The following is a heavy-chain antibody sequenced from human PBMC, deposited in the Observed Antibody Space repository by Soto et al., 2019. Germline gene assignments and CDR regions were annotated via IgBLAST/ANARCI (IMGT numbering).Heavy chain of an antibody. CDR2: ISVSGNII. Sequence: EVQLVESGGNLVQPGGSLRLSCAASGFTFSTYEFNWVRQAPGRGLEWISYISVSGNIIKYADSVKGRFTISRDNAENSLHLHVSSLRVDDTALYFCVRDTMRAAAGASVDYWGQGTQVLVSS. V-gene: IGHV3-48*03. D-gene: IGHD6-13*01. CDR1: GFTFSTYE. CDR3: VRDTMRAAAGASVDY. J-gene: IGHJ4*02.